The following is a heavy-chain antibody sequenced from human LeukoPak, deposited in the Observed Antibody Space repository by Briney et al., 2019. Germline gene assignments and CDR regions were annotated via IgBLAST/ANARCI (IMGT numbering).Heavy chain of an antibody. D-gene: IGHD2-2*01. CDR1: GYTFTDYY. V-gene: IGHV1-2*02. J-gene: IGHJ4*02. Sequence: ASVKVSCKASGYTFTDYYMHWVRQAPGQGLEWMGWINPNSGGTNYAQKFQGRVTMTRDTSISTAYMELSRLRSDDTAVYYCARRCCSSTSCYHYFDYWGQGTLVTVSS. CDR2: INPNSGGT. CDR3: ARRCCSSTSCYHYFDY.